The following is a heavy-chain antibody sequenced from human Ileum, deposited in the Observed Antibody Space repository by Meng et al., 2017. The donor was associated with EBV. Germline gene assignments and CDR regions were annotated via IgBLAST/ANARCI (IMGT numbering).Heavy chain of an antibody. D-gene: IGHD7-27*01. J-gene: IGHJ4*02. Sequence: VAVGGSVGGLVQSGGSLSLSCAASGFTFSSYWMHWVRQAPGKGLVWVSNIKTDGSTSAYADSVKGRFTISRDNAKNTLYLQMNSLRVEDTAIYYCVKSNWGSEDSWGQGTLVTVSS. CDR1: GFTFSSYW. CDR2: IKTDGSTS. V-gene: IGHV3-74*03. CDR3: VKSNWGSEDS.